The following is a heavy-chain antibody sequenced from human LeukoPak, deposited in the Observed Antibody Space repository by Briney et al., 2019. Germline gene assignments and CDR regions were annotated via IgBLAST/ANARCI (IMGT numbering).Heavy chain of an antibody. D-gene: IGHD3-10*01. V-gene: IGHV3-23*01. CDR3: AKALDGSGSYYKGSY. CDR1: GFILRSHA. J-gene: IGHJ4*02. Sequence: PGGSLRLSCSASGFILRSHAMNWVRQAPGKGLEWVSTISGSGDSTYYADSVRGRFTISRDNSKNTLYLQMSSLRAEDTAIYYCAKALDGSGSYYKGSYWGQGTLVTVSS. CDR2: ISGSGDST.